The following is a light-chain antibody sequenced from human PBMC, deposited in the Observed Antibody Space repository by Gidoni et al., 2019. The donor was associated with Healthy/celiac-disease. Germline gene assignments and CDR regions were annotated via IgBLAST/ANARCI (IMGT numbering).Light chain of an antibody. CDR1: QGISNY. CDR2: AAS. J-gene: IGKJ1*01. CDR3: QKYNSAPWT. Sequence: DIQMTQSPSSLSASVGDRVTITCRASQGISNYLAWYQQKPGKVPKLLIYAASTLQAGVPSRFSGSGSGTDFTLTISSLQPEDVATYYCQKYNSAPWTFXXXTKVEIK. V-gene: IGKV1-27*01.